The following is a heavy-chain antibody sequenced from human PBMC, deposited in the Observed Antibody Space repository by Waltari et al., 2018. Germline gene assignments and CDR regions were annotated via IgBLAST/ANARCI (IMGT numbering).Heavy chain of an antibody. Sequence: QVHLQQWGAGLLKPSETLSLPCGVYSGSLTGYHWDWIRKAPGKGLEWIGDINHSVNTDYNPSLESRVTISADTSKNQFSLHLTSVTAADTAVYYCARGHPFTIVSPRYYYYYYMDVWDKGTAVTVSS. CDR2: INHSVNT. V-gene: IGHV4-34*01. J-gene: IGHJ6*03. D-gene: IGHD3-9*01. CDR3: ARGHPFTIVSPRYYYYYYMDV. CDR1: SGSLTGYH.